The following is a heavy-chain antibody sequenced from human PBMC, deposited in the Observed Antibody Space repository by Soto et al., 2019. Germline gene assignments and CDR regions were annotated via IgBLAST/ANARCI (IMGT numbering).Heavy chain of an antibody. Sequence: SVKVCSKASGGTFSSYAMSLVRQAPGQGLEWMGGIIPIFGTANYAQKFHGRVTITADKSTSTAYMELSSLRSEDTAVYYCASGLYDSSGFIRDAFDIWGQGTMVTVSS. CDR1: GGTFSSYA. CDR2: IIPIFGTA. CDR3: ASGLYDSSGFIRDAFDI. J-gene: IGHJ3*02. V-gene: IGHV1-69*06. D-gene: IGHD3-22*01.